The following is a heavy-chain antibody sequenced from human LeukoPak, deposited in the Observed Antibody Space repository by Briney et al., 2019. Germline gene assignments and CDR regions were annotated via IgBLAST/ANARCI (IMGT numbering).Heavy chain of an antibody. CDR2: MYYSEST. CDR3: ARIRRDGYKNAYYFDY. V-gene: IGHV4-39*01. D-gene: IGHD5-24*01. Sequence: SETLSLTRTVPGVSISSSSYYWGWIRQPPGKGLEWIASMYYSESTYYNPSLKSRVTISVDTSKNQFSLKLSSVTAADTAVYYGARIRRDGYKNAYYFDYWGQGTLVTVSS. CDR1: GVSISSSSYY. J-gene: IGHJ4*02.